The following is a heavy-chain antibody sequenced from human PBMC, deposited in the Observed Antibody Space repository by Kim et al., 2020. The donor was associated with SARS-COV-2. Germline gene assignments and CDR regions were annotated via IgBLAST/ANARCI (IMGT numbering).Heavy chain of an antibody. CDR3: ASTSRAAIDY. Sequence: TTYYSPSLQGRVTITVDTSKNQFSLKVSSVTAADTAVYYCASTSRAAIDYWGQGTLVTVSS. V-gene: IGHV4-39*01. CDR2: TT. D-gene: IGHD2-2*02. J-gene: IGHJ4*02.